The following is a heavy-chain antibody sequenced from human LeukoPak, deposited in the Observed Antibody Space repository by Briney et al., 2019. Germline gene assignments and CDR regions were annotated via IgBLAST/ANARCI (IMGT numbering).Heavy chain of an antibody. CDR2: IYYSGST. CDR3: ARSRKNDCTSTSCYTDC. D-gene: IGHD2-2*02. J-gene: IGHJ4*02. V-gene: IGHV4-39*01. Sequence: SETLSLTCTVSGGSISSSSYYWGWIRQPPGKGLEWIGSIYYSGSTYYNPSLKSRVTISVDTSKNQFSLKLSSATAADTAVYYCARSRKNDCTSTSCYTDCWGQGTLVTVSS. CDR1: GGSISSSSYY.